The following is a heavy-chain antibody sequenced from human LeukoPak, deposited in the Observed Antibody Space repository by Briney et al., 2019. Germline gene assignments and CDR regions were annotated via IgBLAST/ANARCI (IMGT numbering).Heavy chain of an antibody. D-gene: IGHD6-6*01. Sequence: PSETLSLTCTVSGGSISSYYWSWIRQPPGKGLEWIGSIYYSGSTYYNPSLKSRVNISVDTSKNRFSLKLTSVTAADTAMYYCARLPSSSTFDYWGQGTLVTVSS. J-gene: IGHJ4*02. V-gene: IGHV4-59*05. CDR1: GGSISSYY. CDR2: IYYSGST. CDR3: ARLPSSSTFDY.